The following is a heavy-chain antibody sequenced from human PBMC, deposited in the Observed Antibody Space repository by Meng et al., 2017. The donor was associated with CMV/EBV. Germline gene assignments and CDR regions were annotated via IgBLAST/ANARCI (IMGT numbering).Heavy chain of an antibody. CDR3: ARLGGVPAAGVIYRGHWFDP. Sequence: GESLKISCKGSGYSFTSYWIGWVRQMPGKGLGWMGIIYPGDSDTRYSPSFQGQVTISADKSISTAYLQWSSLKASDTAMYYCARLGGVPAAGVIYRGHWFDPWGQGTLVTVSS. CDR2: IYPGDSDT. D-gene: IGHD2-2*01. J-gene: IGHJ5*02. CDR1: GYSFTSYW. V-gene: IGHV5-51*01.